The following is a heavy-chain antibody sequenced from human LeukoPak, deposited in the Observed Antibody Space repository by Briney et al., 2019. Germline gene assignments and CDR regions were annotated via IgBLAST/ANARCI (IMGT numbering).Heavy chain of an antibody. CDR3: ARDWDGYNFFDY. CDR1: GGSISSYH. V-gene: IGHV4-59*01. CDR2: IYYSGST. D-gene: IGHD5-24*01. J-gene: IGHJ4*02. Sequence: SETLSLTCTVAGGSISSYHWGWIRQPPGKGLEWIGYIYYSGSTNYNPSLKSRVTISVDTSKNQFSLRLSSVTAADTAVYYCARDWDGYNFFDYWGQGTLVTVSS.